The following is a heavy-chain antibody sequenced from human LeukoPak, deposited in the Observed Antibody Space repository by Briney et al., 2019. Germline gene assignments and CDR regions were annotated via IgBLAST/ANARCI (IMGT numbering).Heavy chain of an antibody. Sequence: ASVTVSCKASGYTFTSYYMHWVRQAPGQGLEWMGIINPSGGSTSYAQKFQGRVTMTRDTSTSTVYMELSSLRPEDTAVYYCARAPRGADFDYWGQGTLVTVSS. D-gene: IGHD5-12*01. CDR2: INPSGGST. J-gene: IGHJ4*02. CDR3: ARAPRGADFDY. CDR1: GYTFTSYY. V-gene: IGHV1-46*01.